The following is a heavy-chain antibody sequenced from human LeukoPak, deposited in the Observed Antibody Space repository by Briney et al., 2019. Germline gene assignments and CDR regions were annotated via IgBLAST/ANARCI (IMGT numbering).Heavy chain of an antibody. V-gene: IGHV1-69*01. J-gene: IGHJ6*02. D-gene: IGHD3-10*01. CDR2: IIPIFGTA. CDR1: GGTFISYA. CDR3: ARDRLTMVDQSLANYYYGMDV. Sequence: SVKVSCKASGGTFISYAISGVRQAPGQGREWMGGIIPIFGTANYAQKFQGRVTITPDESTSTASMELSSLRSEDTAVYYCARDRLTMVDQSLANYYYGMDVWGQGTTVTVSS.